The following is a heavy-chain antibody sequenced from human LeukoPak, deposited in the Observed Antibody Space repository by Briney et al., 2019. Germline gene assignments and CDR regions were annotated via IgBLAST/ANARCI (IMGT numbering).Heavy chain of an antibody. D-gene: IGHD2-2*01. CDR3: ARGGYCSSTSCYLVFDY. CDR1: GFTFSSYG. J-gene: IGHJ4*02. CDR2: IWYDGSNK. V-gene: IGHV3-33*01. Sequence: PGRSLRLSCAASGFTFSSYGMHWVRQAPGKGLEGVAVIWYDGSNKYYADSVKGRFTISRDNSKNTLYLQMNSLRAEDTAVYYCARGGYCSSTSCYLVFDYWGQGTLVTVSS.